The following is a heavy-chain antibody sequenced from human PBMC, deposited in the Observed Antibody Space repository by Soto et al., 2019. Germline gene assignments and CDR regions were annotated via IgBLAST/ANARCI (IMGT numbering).Heavy chain of an antibody. CDR3: ARNGTLTGYSYGMDV. D-gene: IGHD1-1*01. CDR1: GGTFSDYT. V-gene: IGHV1-69*01. CDR2: IIPIFDTA. J-gene: IGHJ6*02. Sequence: QVQLVQSGAELRKPGSSVKVSCKASGGTFSDYTINWVRQAPGQRLEWMGGIIPIFDTANYAETFQGRVTITADESTSTSFMEVSSLRSEATAVYYCARNGTLTGYSYGMDVWGQGTMVTVSS.